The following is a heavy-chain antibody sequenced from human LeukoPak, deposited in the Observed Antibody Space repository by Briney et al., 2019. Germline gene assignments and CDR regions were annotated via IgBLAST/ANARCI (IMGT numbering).Heavy chain of an antibody. D-gene: IGHD1-1*01. CDR2: IYYSGST. V-gene: IGHV4-59*01. Sequence: SETLSLTCTVSCGSIISYYWSWIRQPPGKGLEWIGYIYYSGSTKNNPSLNSRVTMSVDRSKNQFSLKLSSVTAADTAVYYCARSKDAYNWGWIDPWGQGTLVTVSS. CDR1: CGSIISYY. CDR3: ARSKDAYNWGWIDP. J-gene: IGHJ5*02.